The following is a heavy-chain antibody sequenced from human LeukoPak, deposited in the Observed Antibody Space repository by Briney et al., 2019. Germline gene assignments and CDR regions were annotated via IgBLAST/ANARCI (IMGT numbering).Heavy chain of an antibody. V-gene: IGHV4-34*01. CDR2: INHSGST. D-gene: IGHD3-3*01. Sequence: KPSETLSLTCAVYGGSFSGYYWSWIRQPPGKGLEWIGEINHSGSTNYNPSLKSRVTISVDTSKNQFSLKLSSVPAADTAVYYCARGGSRFLEWLLSHPYNWFDPWGQGTLVTVSS. CDR3: ARGGSRFLEWLLSHPYNWFDP. J-gene: IGHJ5*02. CDR1: GGSFSGYY.